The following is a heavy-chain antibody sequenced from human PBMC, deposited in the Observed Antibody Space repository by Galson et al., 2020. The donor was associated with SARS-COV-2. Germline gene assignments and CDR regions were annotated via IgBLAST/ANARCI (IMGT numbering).Heavy chain of an antibody. J-gene: IGHJ3*02. CDR1: GGSISSYY. V-gene: IGHV4-59*01. D-gene: IGHD2-15*01. CDR2: IYYSGSA. CDR3: ARSYCSGGSCYDAFDI. Sequence: SETLSLTCTVSGGSISSYYWSWIRQPPGKGLEWIGYIYYSGSANYNPSLKSRVTISVDTSKNQFSLKLSSVTAADTAVYYCARSYCSGGSCYDAFDIWGQGTMVTVSS.